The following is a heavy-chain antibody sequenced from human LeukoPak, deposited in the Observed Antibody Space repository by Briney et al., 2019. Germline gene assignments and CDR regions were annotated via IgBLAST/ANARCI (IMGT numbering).Heavy chain of an antibody. D-gene: IGHD4-17*01. J-gene: IGHJ4*02. V-gene: IGHV6-1*01. Sequence: SQTLSLTCAISGDSVSSSSAAWNWIRQSPSRGLEWLGRTYYRSKWYNDYAVSVKSRIIINPDTSKNQFSLQLNSVTPEDTAVYYCARGGYYGDYFDYWAREPWSPSPQ. CDR3: ARGGYYGDYFDY. CDR2: TYYRSKWYN. CDR1: GDSVSSSSAA.